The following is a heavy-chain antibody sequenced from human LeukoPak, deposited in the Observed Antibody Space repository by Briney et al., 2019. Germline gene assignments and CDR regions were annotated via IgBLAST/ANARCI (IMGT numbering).Heavy chain of an antibody. CDR2: ISYDGTNK. J-gene: IGHJ4*02. D-gene: IGHD3-22*01. Sequence: GRSLRLSCAASGFTFSNYDMHWVRQAPGKGLEWVAFISYDGTNKYYADSVKGRFTISRDNSKNTLYLQMNSLRAEDTAVYYCAKVDSSEGFDYWGQGTLVTVSS. CDR1: GFTFSNYD. CDR3: AKVDSSEGFDY. V-gene: IGHV3-30*18.